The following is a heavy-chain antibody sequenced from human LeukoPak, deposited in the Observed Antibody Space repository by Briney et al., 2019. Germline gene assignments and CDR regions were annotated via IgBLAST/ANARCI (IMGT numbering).Heavy chain of an antibody. CDR2: ISASGGTT. CDR3: AKDRDGGTNTRAKGFDY. V-gene: IGHV3-23*01. CDR1: GLTFSSFA. Sequence: GGSLRLSCAASGLTFSSFAMSWVRQAPGKGLEWVSAISASGGTTHSADSVRGRFTISRDNSKNTLYLQVSSLRVEDTAVYYCAKDRDGGTNTRAKGFDYWGQGTLVTVSS. D-gene: IGHD1-7*01. J-gene: IGHJ4*02.